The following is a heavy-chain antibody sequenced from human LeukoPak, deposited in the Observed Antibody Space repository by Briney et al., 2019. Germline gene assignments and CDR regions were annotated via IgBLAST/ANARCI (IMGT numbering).Heavy chain of an antibody. D-gene: IGHD6-13*01. J-gene: IGHJ4*01. CDR2: ISSSGSPI. CDR3: AREYDSSARLDH. V-gene: IGHV3-48*01. CDR1: GDSFTRHT. Sequence: GGSLRLSYTGSGDSFTRHTMNWVRPATGNGLEWISYISSSGSPIYYADSVKGRFSISRDNARTSLYLQMNSLRAEDTAVYYCAREYDSSARLDHWGHGTLVTVSS.